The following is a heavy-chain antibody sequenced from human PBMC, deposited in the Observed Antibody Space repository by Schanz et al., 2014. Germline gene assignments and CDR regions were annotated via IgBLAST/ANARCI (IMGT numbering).Heavy chain of an antibody. D-gene: IGHD2-2*01. J-gene: IGHJ4*02. CDR3: ARVQKAAAAALDY. CDR2: IYNGGGGRT. Sequence: EVQLVESGGGLVQPGGSLRLSCAASGYTVSSNYMSWVRQAPGKGLEWVSVIYNGGGGRTYYADSVKGRFTISRDNSKNTVYLQMGSLRAGDMAVYYCARVQKAAAAALDYWGQGTLVTVSS. V-gene: IGHV3-66*02. CDR1: GYTVSSNY.